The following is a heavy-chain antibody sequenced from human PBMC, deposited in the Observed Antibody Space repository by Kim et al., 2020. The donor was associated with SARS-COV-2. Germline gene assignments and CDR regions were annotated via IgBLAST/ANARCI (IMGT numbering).Heavy chain of an antibody. CDR1: GGSISSSSYY. D-gene: IGHD3-22*01. CDR2: IYYSGST. J-gene: IGHJ5*02. Sequence: SETLSLTCTVSGGSISSSSYYWGWIRQPPGKGLEWIGSIYYSGSTYYNPSLKSRVTISVDTSKNQFSLKLSSVTAADTAVYYCAMGASGYYDNWFDPWVQGTLVTVSS. CDR3: AMGASGYYDNWFDP. V-gene: IGHV4-39*01.